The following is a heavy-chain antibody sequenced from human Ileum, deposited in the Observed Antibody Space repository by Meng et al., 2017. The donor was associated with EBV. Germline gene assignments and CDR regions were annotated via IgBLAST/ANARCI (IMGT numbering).Heavy chain of an antibody. D-gene: IGHD3-22*01. CDR1: GGFLSCYY. V-gene: IGHV4-34*02. CDR3: AREARSSGYHPGIGP. CDR2: IKHSGST. Sequence: QVQLPQSRSGLLKPWETLSLTCAVYGGFLSCYYWSWIRQSPGKGLEWIGEIKHSGSTNYNPSLKSRVTISVDTSKNQFSLKLTSVTAADTAVYYCAREARSSGYHPGIGPWGQGTLVTVSS. J-gene: IGHJ5*02.